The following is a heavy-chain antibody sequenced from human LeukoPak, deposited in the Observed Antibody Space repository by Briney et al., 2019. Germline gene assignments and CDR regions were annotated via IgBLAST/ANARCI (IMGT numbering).Heavy chain of an antibody. J-gene: IGHJ5*02. Sequence: ASVKVSCKASGYTFTSYYMHWVRQAPGQGLEWMGIINPSGGSTSYAQKFQGRVTMTRDMSTSTVYMELSSLRSEDTAVYYCARDRNRRYCSSTSCYNSRERGSWFDPWGQGTLVTVSS. D-gene: IGHD2-2*02. CDR2: INPSGGST. CDR1: GYTFTSYY. V-gene: IGHV1-46*01. CDR3: ARDRNRRYCSSTSCYNSRERGSWFDP.